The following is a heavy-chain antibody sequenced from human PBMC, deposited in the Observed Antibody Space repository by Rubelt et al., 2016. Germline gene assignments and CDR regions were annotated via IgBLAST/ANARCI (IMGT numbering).Heavy chain of an antibody. CDR2: ISAYNGNT. CDR3: ARTRNGWATRPDAFDI. V-gene: IGHV1-18*01. J-gene: IGHJ3*02. D-gene: IGHD6-19*01. Sequence: WVRQAPGQGLEWMGWISAYNGNTNYAQKLQGRVTMTTDTSTSTAYMELRSLRSDDTAVYYCARTRNGWATRPDAFDIWGQGTMVTVSS.